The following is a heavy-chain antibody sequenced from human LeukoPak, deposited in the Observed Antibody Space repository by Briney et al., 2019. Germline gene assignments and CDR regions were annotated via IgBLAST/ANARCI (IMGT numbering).Heavy chain of an antibody. V-gene: IGHV1-69*04. CDR3: ARDLVVGATDY. CDR2: IIPILDLA. Sequence: SVKVSCKASGGTFSSYAISWVRQAPGQGLEWMGRIIPILDLATYAQKFQGRVTITADKSTSTAYMELSSLISEDTAVYYCARDLVVGATDYWGQGTLVTVSS. D-gene: IGHD1-26*01. J-gene: IGHJ4*02. CDR1: GGTFSSYA.